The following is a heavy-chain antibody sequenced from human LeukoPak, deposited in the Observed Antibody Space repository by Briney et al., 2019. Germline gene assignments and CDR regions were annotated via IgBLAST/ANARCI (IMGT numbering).Heavy chain of an antibody. D-gene: IGHD6-25*01. CDR1: GYTFTGYY. CDR3: ARDRVAASSRYYYYYYGMDV. V-gene: IGHV1-2*04. CDR2: INPNSGGT. Sequence: ASVKVSCKASGYTFTGYYMHWVRQAPGQGLEWMGWINPNSGGTNYAQKFQGWVTMTRDTSISTAYMELSRLRSDDTAVYYCARDRVAASSRYYYYYYGMDVWGQGTTVTVSS. J-gene: IGHJ6*02.